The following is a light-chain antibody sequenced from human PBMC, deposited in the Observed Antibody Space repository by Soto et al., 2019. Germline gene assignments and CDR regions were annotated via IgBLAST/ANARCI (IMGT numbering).Light chain of an antibody. Sequence: DIQMTQSPSTLSASVGDRVTNTCRASQNIGNWLAWYQQKPGKTPDLLIYDASSLESGVPLRFSGSGSGTEFTLTISSLQTDDSATYYCQQYNDEPWTFGQGTKVDI. J-gene: IGKJ1*01. CDR2: DAS. V-gene: IGKV1-5*01. CDR3: QQYNDEPWT. CDR1: QNIGNW.